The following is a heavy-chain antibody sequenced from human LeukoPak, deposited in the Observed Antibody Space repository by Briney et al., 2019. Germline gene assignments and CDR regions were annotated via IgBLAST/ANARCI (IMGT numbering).Heavy chain of an antibody. Sequence: SVKVSCKASGGTFSSYAIGWVRQAPGQGLEWMGRIIPILGIANYAQKFQGRVTITADKSTSTAYMELSSLRSEDTAVYYCARGPGGGNWLIDYWGQGTLVTVSS. J-gene: IGHJ4*02. V-gene: IGHV1-69*04. D-gene: IGHD4-23*01. CDR1: GGTFSSYA. CDR3: ARGPGGGNWLIDY. CDR2: IIPILGIA.